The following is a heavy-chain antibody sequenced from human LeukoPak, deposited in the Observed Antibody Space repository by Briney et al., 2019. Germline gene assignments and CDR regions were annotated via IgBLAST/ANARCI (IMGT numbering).Heavy chain of an antibody. V-gene: IGHV3-30*03. D-gene: IGHD2-15*01. CDR1: GFTFGSYG. CDR2: ISYDGSNK. Sequence: PGGSLRLSCAASGFTFGSYGMHWVRQAPGKGLEWVAVISYDGSNKYYADSVKGRFTISRDNSKNTLYLQMNSLRAEDTAVYYCARVSSGNYYYGMDVWGQGTTVTVSS. CDR3: ARVSSGNYYYGMDV. J-gene: IGHJ6*02.